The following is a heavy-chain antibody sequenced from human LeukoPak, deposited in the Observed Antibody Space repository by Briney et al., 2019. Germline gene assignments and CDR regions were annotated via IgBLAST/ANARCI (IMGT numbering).Heavy chain of an antibody. V-gene: IGHV1-18*01. D-gene: IGHD2-2*01. CDR1: GYAFTTFG. J-gene: IGHJ4*02. Sequence: ASVKVSCKASGYAFTTFGTMWVRQAPGQGLEWMGWISTSKTYTRYAQKVQGRATLTTDPSTSTAYLELTSLTSDDTAVYFCARASDTSWPFDFWGQGTKVTVSS. CDR3: ARASDTSWPFDF. CDR2: ISTSKTYT.